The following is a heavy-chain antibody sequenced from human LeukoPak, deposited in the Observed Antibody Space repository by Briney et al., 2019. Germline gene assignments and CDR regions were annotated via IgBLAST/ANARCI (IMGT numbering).Heavy chain of an antibody. Sequence: GGSLRLSCGASGFIFNQYCMGWVRQAPGMGPEWVSYISTSGGSTYYSASAKGRFTISRDNARNSLFLQLRRLTAEDTAVYYCARDPRGDFVRGHRFDYWGQGVLVTVSS. CDR2: ISTSGGST. D-gene: IGHD3-16*01. CDR1: GFIFNQYC. V-gene: IGHV3-11*01. CDR3: ARDPRGDFVRGHRFDY. J-gene: IGHJ4*02.